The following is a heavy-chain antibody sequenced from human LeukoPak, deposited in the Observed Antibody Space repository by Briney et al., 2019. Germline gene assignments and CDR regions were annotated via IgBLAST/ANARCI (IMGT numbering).Heavy chain of an antibody. V-gene: IGHV3-33*01. CDR1: GFXG. CDR3: ARDRIGDRVYYGMDV. CDR2: IWNDGSNK. D-gene: IGHD6-6*01. J-gene: IGHJ6*02. Sequence: GGSLRLSCAASGFXGMHWVRQAPGKGLEWVAGIWNDGSNKNYADSVKGRFTISRDDSKNTLDLQMNSLRAEDTAVYYCARDRIGDRVYYGMDVWGQGTTVTVSS.